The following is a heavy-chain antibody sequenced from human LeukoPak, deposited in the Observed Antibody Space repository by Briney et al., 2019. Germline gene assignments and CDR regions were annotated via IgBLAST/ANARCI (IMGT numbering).Heavy chain of an antibody. CDR2: IHHSGGT. J-gene: IGHJ4*02. Sequence: PSETLSLTCTVSGYSISSGYYWGWSRQPPRKGLEWIGSIHHSGGTYYNPSLKSRVTISVDTSRNQFSLNLSSVTAADTAVYFCARVDRNWNYFDYWGQGTLVTVSS. V-gene: IGHV4-38-2*02. CDR1: GYSISSGYY. CDR3: ARVDRNWNYFDY. D-gene: IGHD1-20*01.